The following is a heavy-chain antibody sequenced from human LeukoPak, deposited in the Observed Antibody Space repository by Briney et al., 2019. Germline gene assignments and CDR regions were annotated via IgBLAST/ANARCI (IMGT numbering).Heavy chain of an antibody. V-gene: IGHV4-59*01. D-gene: IGHD6-13*01. CDR1: GGSMSSYY. CDR3: ARVRAAAGTSSYWYFDL. CDR2: IYYSGST. Sequence: SETLSLTCTVSGGSMSSYYWIWIRQPPGKGLEWIGHIYYSGSTSYNPSLKSRVTISVDTSKNQFSLKLSSVTAADTAVYYCARVRAAAGTSSYWYFDLWGRGTLVTVSS. J-gene: IGHJ2*01.